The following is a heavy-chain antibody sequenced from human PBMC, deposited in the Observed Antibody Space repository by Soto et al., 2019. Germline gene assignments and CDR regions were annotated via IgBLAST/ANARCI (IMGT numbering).Heavy chain of an antibody. D-gene: IGHD6-19*01. V-gene: IGHV3-66*01. CDR1: GFTVSSNY. CDR2: IYSGGST. J-gene: IGHJ4*02. CDR3: ATSGYSSGWTPQWEFDY. Sequence: GGSLRLSCAASGFTVSSNYMSWVRQAPGKGLEWVSVIYSGGSTYYADSVKGRFTISRDNSKNTMYLQMNSLRAEDTAGYYCATSGYSSGWTPQWEFDYWGQGTLVTVSS.